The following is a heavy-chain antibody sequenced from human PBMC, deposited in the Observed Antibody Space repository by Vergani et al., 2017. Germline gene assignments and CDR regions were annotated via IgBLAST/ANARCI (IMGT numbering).Heavy chain of an antibody. CDR3: ARRRFPWRTTVTTPTKVAGMDV. Sequence: QVQLVQSGAEVKKPGASVKVSCKASGYTFTGYYMHWVRQAPGQGLEWMGWINPNSGGTNYAQKFQGRVTMTRDTSISTAYMELSRLRSDDTAVYYCARRRFPWRTTVTTPTKVAGMDVWGQGTTVTVSS. CDR2: INPNSGGT. CDR1: GYTFTGYY. V-gene: IGHV1-2*02. D-gene: IGHD4-17*01. J-gene: IGHJ6*02.